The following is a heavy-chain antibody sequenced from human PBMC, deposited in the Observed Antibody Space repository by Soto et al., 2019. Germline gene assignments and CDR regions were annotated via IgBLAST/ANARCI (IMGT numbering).Heavy chain of an antibody. D-gene: IGHD5-12*01. J-gene: IGHJ6*04. CDR2: ISSYNGDT. V-gene: IGHV1-18*01. CDR1: GYTFTRSG. Sequence: QVQLVQSGAEVKKPGASVKVSCKASGYTFTRSGISWARQAPGQGPEWMGWISSYNGDTNYAQTFQGRVTMTTDTSTSTAYMELRSLISDDTAVYYCAREGVAPYYYYGMDIWGKGTPVTVSS. CDR3: AREGVAPYYYYGMDI.